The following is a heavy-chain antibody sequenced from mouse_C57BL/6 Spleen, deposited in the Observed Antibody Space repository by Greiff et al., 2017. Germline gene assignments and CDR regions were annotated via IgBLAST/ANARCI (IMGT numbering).Heavy chain of an antibody. V-gene: IGHV1-61*01. CDR1: GYTFTSYW. Sequence: VQLQQSGAELVRPGSSVKLSCKASGYTFTSYWMDWVKQRPGQGLEWIGNIYPSDSETHYNQKFKDKATLTVDKSSSTAYMQLSSLTSEDSAVYYCARWGGYYYAMDYWGQGTSVTVSS. CDR3: ARWGGYYYAMDY. D-gene: IGHD2-2*01. J-gene: IGHJ4*01. CDR2: IYPSDSET.